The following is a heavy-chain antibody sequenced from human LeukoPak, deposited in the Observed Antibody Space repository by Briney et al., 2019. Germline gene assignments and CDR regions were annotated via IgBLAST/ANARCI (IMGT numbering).Heavy chain of an antibody. CDR2: IHYDGTS. D-gene: IGHD5-18*01. J-gene: IGHJ5*01. CDR1: GFTFSTYW. Sequence: GGSLRLSCAASGFTFSTYWMHWVRQIPGKGLVWLSRIHYDGTSTYVDSVRGRFTISRDNTKRTLYLQMNSLRADDTAVYYCARGAEGHNYGELDSWGQGTLVAVSS. V-gene: IGHV3-74*01. CDR3: ARGAEGHNYGELDS.